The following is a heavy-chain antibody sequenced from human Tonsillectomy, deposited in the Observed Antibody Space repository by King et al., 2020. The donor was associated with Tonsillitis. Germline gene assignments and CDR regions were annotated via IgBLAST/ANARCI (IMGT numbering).Heavy chain of an antibody. J-gene: IGHJ6*02. Sequence: VQLVESGGGLVQPGGSLRLSCAASGLTFNSYAMSWVRQAPGKGLEWVSAIRGSSVSTYYADSVKGRLTISRDNSKSTLYLQMNNLRAEDTAVYYCAKETQIYHYYGMDVWGQGTTVTVSS. CDR2: IRGSSVST. V-gene: IGHV3-23*04. CDR3: AKETQIYHYYGMDV. CDR1: GLTFNSYA.